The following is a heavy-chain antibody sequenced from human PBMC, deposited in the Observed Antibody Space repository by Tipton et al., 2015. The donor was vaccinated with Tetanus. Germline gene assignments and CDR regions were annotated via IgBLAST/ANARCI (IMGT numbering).Heavy chain of an antibody. Sequence: CAASGFTFSSYSMNWVRQAPGKGLEWVSSISSSSSYIYYADSVKGRFTISRDNAKNSLYLQMNSLRAEDTAVYYCLMRWLGYYDSSGYYPLEYWGQGTLVTVSS. CDR3: LMRWLGYYDSSGYYPLEY. V-gene: IGHV3-21*01. CDR1: GFTFSSYS. CDR2: ISSSSSYI. D-gene: IGHD3-22*01. J-gene: IGHJ4*02.